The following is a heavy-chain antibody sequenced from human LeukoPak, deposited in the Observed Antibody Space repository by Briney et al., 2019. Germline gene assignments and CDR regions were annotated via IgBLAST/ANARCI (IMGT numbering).Heavy chain of an antibody. CDR1: GGSISSNNW. J-gene: IGHJ6*02. CDR2: IYHSGSP. V-gene: IGHV4-4*02. Sequence: SETLSLTCAVSGGSISSNNWWGWVRQPPGKGLEWIGEIYHSGSPNYNPSLKSRVTISVDTSKNQFSLKLSSVTAADTAVYYCARGYYSLDVWGQGTTVTVSS. CDR3: ARGYYSLDV.